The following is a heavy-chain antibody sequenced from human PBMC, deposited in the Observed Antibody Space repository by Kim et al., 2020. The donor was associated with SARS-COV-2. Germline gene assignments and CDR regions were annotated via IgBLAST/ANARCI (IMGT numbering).Heavy chain of an antibody. V-gene: IGHV4-31*03. CDR3: ARVITGTTVGYYFDY. CDR2: IYYSGST. CDR1: GGSISSGGYY. J-gene: IGHJ4*02. Sequence: SETLSLTCTVSGGSISSGGYYWSWIRQHPGKGLEWIGYIYYSGSTYYNPSLKSRVTISVDTSKNQFSLKLSSVTAADTAVYYCARVITGTTVGYYFDYWGQGTLVTVSS. D-gene: IGHD1-7*01.